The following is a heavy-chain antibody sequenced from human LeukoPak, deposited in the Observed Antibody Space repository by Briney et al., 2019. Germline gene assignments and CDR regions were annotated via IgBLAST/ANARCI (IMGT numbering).Heavy chain of an antibody. CDR3: AKGGSSSHNWFDP. Sequence: PGGSPRLSCAASGSTFSDYGMHWVRQAPGKGLEWVAFVRNDGSNEYYPDSVKGRFTISRDNSRNTLYLQMNSLRAEDTAVYYCAKGGSSSHNWFDPWGQGTLVTVSS. J-gene: IGHJ5*02. CDR1: GSTFSDYG. D-gene: IGHD6-13*01. CDR2: VRNDGSNE. V-gene: IGHV3-30*02.